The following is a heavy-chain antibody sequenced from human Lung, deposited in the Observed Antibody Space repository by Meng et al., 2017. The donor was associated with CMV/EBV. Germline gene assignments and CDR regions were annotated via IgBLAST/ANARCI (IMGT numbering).Heavy chain of an antibody. CDR3: ARLFHTSLGTNYYYGMDV. J-gene: IGHJ6*04. D-gene: IGHD3/OR15-3a*01. CDR2: INPNTGDT. V-gene: IGHV1-2*02. Sequence: ASVXVSXNASGYTFTGYNIHWVRQAPGQGLEWMGWINPNTGDTNYAQKFQGRVTLTGDTSISTAYMELSRLKSDDTAVFFCARLFHTSLGTNYYYGMDVWXKGTXVTVSS. CDR1: GYTFTGYN.